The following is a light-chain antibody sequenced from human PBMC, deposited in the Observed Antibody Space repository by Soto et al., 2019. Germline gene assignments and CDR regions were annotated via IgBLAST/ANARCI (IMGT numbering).Light chain of an antibody. CDR3: AIWDGSLPGEV. Sequence: QSVLTQSPSVSAAPGQQVTISCSGSSSNIGNNYVSWYQQLPGTAPKLLIYDNNKRPSGIPDRFSGSKSGTSGTLDITGLQTGDEADYYCAIWDGSLPGEVFGGGTKLTVL. CDR1: SSNIGNNY. V-gene: IGLV1-51*01. CDR2: DNN. J-gene: IGLJ2*01.